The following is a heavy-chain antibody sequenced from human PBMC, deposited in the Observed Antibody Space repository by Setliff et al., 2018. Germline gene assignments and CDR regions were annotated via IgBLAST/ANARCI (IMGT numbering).Heavy chain of an antibody. Sequence: GGSLRLSCAASGFTFSPYIIHWVRQAPGKGLEWVSAITTSGGSTYYADSVKGRFTISRDDSKNTLYLQMLSLRAEDTAVYYCARDGGEYWGQGTLVTVSS. CDR3: ARDGGEY. J-gene: IGHJ4*02. D-gene: IGHD3-16*01. V-gene: IGHV3-23*01. CDR1: GFTFSPYI. CDR2: ITTSGGST.